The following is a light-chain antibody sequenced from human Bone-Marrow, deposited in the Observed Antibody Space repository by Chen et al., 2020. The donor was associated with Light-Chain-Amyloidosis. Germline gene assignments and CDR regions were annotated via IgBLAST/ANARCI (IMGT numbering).Light chain of an antibody. V-gene: IGKV1-33*01. CDR1: QDISNY. J-gene: IGKJ3*01. CDR2: DAS. CDR3: QQYYSLPFT. Sequence: DIQMTQSPSSLSASVGDRVTLSCQASQDISNYLNWFQQKPGKAPTLLIYDASSLETGVPSRFRGSGSGTDFTFTISSLQPEDIATYYCQQYYSLPFTFGPGTKVEIK.